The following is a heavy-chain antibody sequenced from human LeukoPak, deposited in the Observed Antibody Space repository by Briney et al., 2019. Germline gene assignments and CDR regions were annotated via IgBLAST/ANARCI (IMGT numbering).Heavy chain of an antibody. CDR3: ARDRSYGADPPDY. CDR2: ISAYNGNT. D-gene: IGHD4-17*01. J-gene: IGHJ4*02. Sequence: ASVKVSCKASGYTFTNYTINWVRLAPGQGLEWMGWISAYNGNTNYAQKLQGRVTMTTDTSTSTAYMELRSLRSDDTAVYYCARDRSYGADPPDYWGQGTLVTVSS. CDR1: GYTFTNYT. V-gene: IGHV1-18*01.